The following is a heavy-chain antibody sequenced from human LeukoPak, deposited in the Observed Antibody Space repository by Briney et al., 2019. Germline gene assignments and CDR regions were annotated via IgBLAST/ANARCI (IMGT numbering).Heavy chain of an antibody. CDR3: ARHWRSGGSPR. CDR2: INHSGST. CDR1: GGSFSGYY. D-gene: IGHD2-15*01. J-gene: IGHJ4*02. Sequence: PSETLSLTCAVYGGSFSGYYWSWIRQPPGKGLEWIGEINHSGSTNYNPSLKSRVTISVDTSKNQFSLKLSSVTAADTAVYYCARHWRSGGSPRWGQGTLVTVSS. V-gene: IGHV4-34*01.